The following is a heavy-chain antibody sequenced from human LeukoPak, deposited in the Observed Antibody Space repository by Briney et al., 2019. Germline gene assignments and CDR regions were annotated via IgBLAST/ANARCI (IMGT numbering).Heavy chain of an antibody. CDR2: IWYDGSNK. CDR3: ARDPKGGFSYGWGAFDI. Sequence: GGSLRLSCAASGFTFSSYGMHWVRQAPGKGLEWVAVIWYDGSNKYYADSVKGRFTISRDNSKNTLYLQMNSLRAEDTAVYYCARDPKGGFSYGWGAFDIWGQGTMVTVSS. J-gene: IGHJ3*02. D-gene: IGHD5-18*01. V-gene: IGHV3-33*01. CDR1: GFTFSSYG.